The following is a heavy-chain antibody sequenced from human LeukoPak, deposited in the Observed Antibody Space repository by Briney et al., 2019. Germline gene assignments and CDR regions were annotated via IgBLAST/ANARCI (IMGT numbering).Heavy chain of an antibody. CDR2: IRYDGSNK. Sequence: GGSLRLSCAASGFTFRSYGMHWVRQAPGKGLEWVTFIRYDGSNKYYTDSVKGRFTISRDNSKNTLYLQMNSLRADDTAVYYCAKAESSIAARPIASDIWGQGTMVTVSS. CDR1: GFTFRSYG. CDR3: AKAESSIAARPIASDI. V-gene: IGHV3-30*02. D-gene: IGHD6-6*01. J-gene: IGHJ3*02.